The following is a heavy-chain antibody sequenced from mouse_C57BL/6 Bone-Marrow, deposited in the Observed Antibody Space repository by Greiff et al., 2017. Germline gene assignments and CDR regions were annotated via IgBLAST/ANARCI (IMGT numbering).Heavy chain of an antibody. Sequence: QVHVKQSGAELARPGASVKMSCKASGYTFTSYTMHWVKQRPGQGLEWIGYINPSSGYTKYNQKFKDKATLTADKSSSTAYMQLSSLTSEDSAVYYCARLYYYGSSYNYCGQGTTLTVSS. V-gene: IGHV1-4*01. CDR2: INPSSGYT. CDR1: GYTFTSYT. D-gene: IGHD1-1*01. J-gene: IGHJ2*01. CDR3: ARLYYYGSSYNY.